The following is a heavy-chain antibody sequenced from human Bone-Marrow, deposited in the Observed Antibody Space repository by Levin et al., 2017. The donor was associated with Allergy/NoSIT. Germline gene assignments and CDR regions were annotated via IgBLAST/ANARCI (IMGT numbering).Heavy chain of an antibody. CDR3: ARVSGVAAPPFYYYYMDV. CDR1: GVTFSSYD. CDR2: IGTAGDP. V-gene: IGHV3-13*05. J-gene: IGHJ6*03. Sequence: GGSLRLSCAASGVTFSSYDMHWVRQATGKGLEWVSAIGTAGDPYYPGSVKGRFTISRENAKNSLYLQMNSLRAGDTAVYYCARVSGVAAPPFYYYYMDVWGKGTTVTVSS. D-gene: IGHD6-6*01.